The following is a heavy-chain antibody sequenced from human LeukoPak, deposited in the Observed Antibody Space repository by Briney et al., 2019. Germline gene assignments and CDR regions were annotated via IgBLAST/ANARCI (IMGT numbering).Heavy chain of an antibody. CDR1: GGSFSGYY. CDR3: ARHAYSFGQRTDY. D-gene: IGHD5-18*01. CDR2: INHSGST. V-gene: IGHV4-34*01. Sequence: SETLSLTCAVYGGSFSGYYWSWIRQPPGKGLEWIGEINHSGSTNNNPSLKSRVTISVDTSKNQFSLKLSSVTAADTAVYYCARHAYSFGQRTDYWGQGTLVTVSS. J-gene: IGHJ4*02.